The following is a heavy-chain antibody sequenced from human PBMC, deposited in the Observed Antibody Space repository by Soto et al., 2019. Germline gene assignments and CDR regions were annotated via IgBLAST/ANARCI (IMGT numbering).Heavy chain of an antibody. J-gene: IGHJ5*02. CDR1: GFTFDDYA. D-gene: IGHD6-6*01. V-gene: IGHV3-9*01. CDR2: ISWNSGSI. CDR3: AKDGAYSSSSEGANNGFDP. Sequence: EVQLVESGGGLVQPGRSLRLSCAASGFTFDDYAMHWVRQAPGKGLEWVSGISWNSGSIGYADSVKGRFTISRDNAKNSLYLQMNSLRAEDTALYYCAKDGAYSSSSEGANNGFDPWGQGTLVTVSS.